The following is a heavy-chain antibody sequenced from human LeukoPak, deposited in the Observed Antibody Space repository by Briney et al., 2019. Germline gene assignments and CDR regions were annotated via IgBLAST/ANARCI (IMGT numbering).Heavy chain of an antibody. CDR2: IYYSGST. CDR3: ASQSNYDFWSGYYYFDY. D-gene: IGHD3-3*01. V-gene: IGHV4-39*01. J-gene: IGHJ4*02. Sequence: SETLSLTCTVSGGSISSSSYYWGWIRQPPGKGLEWIGSIYYSGSTYYNPSLKSRVTISVDTSKNQFSLKLSSVTAADTAVYYCASQSNYDFWSGYYYFDYWGQGTLVTVSS. CDR1: GGSISSSSYY.